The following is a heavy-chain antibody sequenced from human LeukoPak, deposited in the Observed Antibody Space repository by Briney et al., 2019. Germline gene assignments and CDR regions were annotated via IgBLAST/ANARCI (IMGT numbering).Heavy chain of an antibody. V-gene: IGHV1-2*02. D-gene: IGHD6-13*01. CDR3: ARPIAAAGSVKVDY. CDR1: GYTFTGYN. CDR2: INPNSGGT. Sequence: GASMKVSCKASGYTFTGYNMHWVRQAPGQGLEWMGWINPNSGGTNYAQKFQGRVTMTRDTSISTAYMELSRLRSDDTAVYSCARPIAAAGSVKVDYWGQGTLVTVSS. J-gene: IGHJ4*02.